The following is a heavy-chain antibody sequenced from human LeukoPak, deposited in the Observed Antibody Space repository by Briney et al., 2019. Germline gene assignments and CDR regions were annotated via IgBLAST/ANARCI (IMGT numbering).Heavy chain of an antibody. CDR3: VRGVYRGYDHHFDF. D-gene: IGHD5-12*01. J-gene: IGHJ4*02. V-gene: IGHV3-33*01. CDR1: GFTFSDYG. Sequence: PGRSLRLSCAASGFTFSDYGMHWVRQAPGKGLEWVAVIWNDGSNKYYIGSVKGRFIISRDNSKNALYLQMNSLRVEDTAVYYCVRGVYRGYDHHFDFWGQGTLVTVSS. CDR2: IWNDGSNK.